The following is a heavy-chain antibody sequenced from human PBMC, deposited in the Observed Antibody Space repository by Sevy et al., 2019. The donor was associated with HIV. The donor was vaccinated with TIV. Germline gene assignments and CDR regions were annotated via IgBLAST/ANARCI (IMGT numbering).Heavy chain of an antibody. CDR2: IYHTGKA. Sequence: SETLSLTCAVSGYSISSGYYWGWIRQPPRKGLEWLGSIYHTGKAYYNPSLKSRVSISVDTSKNQFSLNLSSVTAADTAVYYCARSSRSSSDWGQGTLVTVSS. D-gene: IGHD6-6*01. CDR1: GYSISSGYY. J-gene: IGHJ4*02. V-gene: IGHV4-38-2*01. CDR3: ARSSRSSSD.